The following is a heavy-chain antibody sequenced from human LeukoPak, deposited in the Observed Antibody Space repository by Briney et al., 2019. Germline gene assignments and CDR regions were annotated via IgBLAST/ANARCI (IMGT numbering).Heavy chain of an antibody. CDR3: ASGGSYYARY. J-gene: IGHJ4*02. V-gene: IGHV3-30-3*01. D-gene: IGHD1-26*01. CDR2: ISYDGSNK. CDR1: GFTFGTYA. Sequence: GRSLRLSCAASGFTFGTYAMHWVRQAPGKGLEWVAVISYDGSNKHYADSVKGRFTISRDNSKNTLYLQMNSLRAEDTAVYYCASGGSYYARYWGQGTLVTVSS.